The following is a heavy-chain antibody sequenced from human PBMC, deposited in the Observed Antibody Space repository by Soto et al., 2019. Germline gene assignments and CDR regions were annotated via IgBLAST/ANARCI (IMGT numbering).Heavy chain of an antibody. Sequence: EVQLLESGGGLVQPGGSLRLSCAASGFTFSSYAMGWVRQAPGKGLEWVSAISGSGGSTYYADSVKGRFTISRDNSKNTLYLQMNSLRAEDTAVYYCAKGRRGSYYSPEWRGYWGQGTLVTVSS. CDR3: AKGRRGSYYSPEWRGY. CDR2: ISGSGGST. D-gene: IGHD1-26*01. V-gene: IGHV3-23*01. J-gene: IGHJ4*02. CDR1: GFTFSSYA.